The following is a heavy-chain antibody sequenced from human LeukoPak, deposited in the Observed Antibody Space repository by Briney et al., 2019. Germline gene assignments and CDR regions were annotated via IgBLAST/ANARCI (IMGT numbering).Heavy chain of an antibody. CDR1: CGSISSGDYY. Sequence: SQTLSLTCTVSCGSISSGDYYWNWIRQPPRKGLELIRYIYYSGSTYYNPSLKSRVSISVDTSKNQFSLKLSSVTAADTAVYYCARGGVRGVIITTDHFDYWGQGTLVTVSS. CDR2: IYYSGST. V-gene: IGHV4-30-4*01. D-gene: IGHD3-10*01. CDR3: ARGGVRGVIITTDHFDY. J-gene: IGHJ4*02.